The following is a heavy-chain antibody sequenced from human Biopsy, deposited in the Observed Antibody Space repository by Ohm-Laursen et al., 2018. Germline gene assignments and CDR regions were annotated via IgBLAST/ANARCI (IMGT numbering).Heavy chain of an antibody. J-gene: IGHJ4*02. V-gene: IGHV4-59*08. CDR1: GVYISDYY. Sequence: TLSLTCRVSGVYISDYYWIWIRQPPGRGLEWVGSLYYSGSTNYNPSLKSRVTISADTSKSQLSLHLTSVTAADTAVYYCASRGLVMASDYYFDDWGQGTLVTVSS. D-gene: IGHD3/OR15-3a*01. CDR2: LYYSGST. CDR3: ASRGLVMASDYYFDD.